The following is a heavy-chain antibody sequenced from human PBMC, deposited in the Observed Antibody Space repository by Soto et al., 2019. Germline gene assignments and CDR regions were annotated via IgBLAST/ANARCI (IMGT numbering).Heavy chain of an antibody. D-gene: IGHD5-18*01. CDR3: ARAGGYSYGYEGGNWFDP. CDR1: GGSISSGGYY. Sequence: SETLSLTCTVSGGSISSGGYYWSWIRQHPGKGLEWIGYIYYSGSTYYNPSLKSRVTISVDTSKNQSSLKLSSVTAADTAVYYCARAGGYSYGYEGGNWFDPWGQGNLVTVSS. V-gene: IGHV4-31*03. CDR2: IYYSGST. J-gene: IGHJ5*02.